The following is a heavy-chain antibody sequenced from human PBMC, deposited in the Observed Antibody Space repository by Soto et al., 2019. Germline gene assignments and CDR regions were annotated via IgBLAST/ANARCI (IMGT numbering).Heavy chain of an antibody. CDR1: GGTFSSYS. V-gene: IGHV1-69*04. J-gene: IGHJ4*02. D-gene: IGHD4-4*01. CDR3: TRDRLTLTTSLIFDY. CDR2: IIPIFGIA. Sequence: GASVKVSCKASGGTFSSYSFTWVRQAPGQGLEWMGRIIPIFGIATYAQNLQGRVTMTTDTSTTTAYMELRSLRSDDTAVYYCTRDRLTLTTSLIFDYWGQGTLVTVSS.